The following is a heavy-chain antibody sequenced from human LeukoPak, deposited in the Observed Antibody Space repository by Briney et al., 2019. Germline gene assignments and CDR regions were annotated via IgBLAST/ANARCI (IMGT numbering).Heavy chain of an antibody. CDR3: ASSKKNYYYGMDV. D-gene: IGHD2/OR15-2a*01. CDR2: IYYSGST. Sequence: GSISXGXYYWSWIRQHPGTGLEWIGYIYYSGSTYYNPSLKSRVTTSVDTSKNQFSLKLSSVTAADTAVYYCASSKKNYYYGMDVWGQGTTVTVSS. J-gene: IGHJ6*02. CDR1: GSISXGXYY. V-gene: IGHV4-31*02.